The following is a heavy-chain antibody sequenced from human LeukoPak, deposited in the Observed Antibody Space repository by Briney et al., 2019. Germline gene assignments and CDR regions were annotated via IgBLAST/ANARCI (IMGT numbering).Heavy chain of an antibody. CDR2: IYYSGST. J-gene: IGHJ2*01. D-gene: IGHD4-17*01. CDR3: VRVYGSTVTTNFGWYFDL. CDR1: GGSISSNSFY. V-gene: IGHV4-39*01. Sequence: SETLSLTCTVSGGSISSNSFYWGWIRQPPGTGLEWIGSIYYSGSTYYNPSLKSRVTISVATSKNQFSLKLSSVTAADTAVYYCVRVYGSTVTTNFGWYFDLWGRGTLVTVSS.